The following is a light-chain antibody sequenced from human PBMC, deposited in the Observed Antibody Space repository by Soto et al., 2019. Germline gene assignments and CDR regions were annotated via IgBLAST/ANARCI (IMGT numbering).Light chain of an antibody. Sequence: ESVLTQSPGTLSFSPGEIVTLSCSSSQSVSSYLAWYQQKPGQAPRLLIYGASSRATGIPDRFSGSGSGTDFTLTISRLEPEDFAVYYCQQYGSSPVTFGQGTKVDIK. CDR1: QSVSSY. CDR3: QQYGSSPVT. V-gene: IGKV3-20*01. CDR2: GAS. J-gene: IGKJ1*01.